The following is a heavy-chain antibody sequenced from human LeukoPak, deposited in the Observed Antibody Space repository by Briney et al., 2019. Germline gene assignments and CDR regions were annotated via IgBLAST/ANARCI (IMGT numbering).Heavy chain of an antibody. CDR2: IYYSRST. Sequence: KSSETLSLTCTVSGGSINNYYWSWIRQPPGKGLEWIGYIYYSRSTNYKPSLKSRVTISVDRSRNQFSLKLSSVTAADTAVYYCARGPYYDSSGFDCWGQGTLVTVSS. V-gene: IGHV4-59*01. CDR1: GGSINNYY. CDR3: ARGPYYDSSGFDC. J-gene: IGHJ5*01. D-gene: IGHD3-22*01.